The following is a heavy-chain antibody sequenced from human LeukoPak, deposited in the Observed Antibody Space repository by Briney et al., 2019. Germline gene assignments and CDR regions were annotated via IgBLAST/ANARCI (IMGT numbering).Heavy chain of an antibody. CDR3: VRDPVGGSTIFDC. D-gene: IGHD3-16*01. CDR2: TYYRSKWYY. Sequence: TSQTLSLTCAISGDSVSSNSAAWNWIRQSPSRGLEWLGRTYYRSKWYYDYSVAVKSRVTINPDTSENQFSLQLSSVTPEDTAVYYCVRDPVGGSTIFDCWGQGTLVTVSS. J-gene: IGHJ4*02. V-gene: IGHV6-1*01. CDR1: GDSVSSNSAA.